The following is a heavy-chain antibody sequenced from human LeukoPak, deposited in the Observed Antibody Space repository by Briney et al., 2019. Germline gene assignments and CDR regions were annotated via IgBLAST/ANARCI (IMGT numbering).Heavy chain of an antibody. D-gene: IGHD2-15*01. CDR2: IIPIFGTA. Sequence: SVKVSCKASGGTFSSYAINWVRQAPGQGLEWMGGIIPIFGTANYAQKFQGRVTITADESTSTAYMELSSLRSEDTAVYYCATHVAGYFDYWGQGTLVTVSS. V-gene: IGHV1-69*13. CDR1: GGTFSSYA. CDR3: ATHVAGYFDY. J-gene: IGHJ4*02.